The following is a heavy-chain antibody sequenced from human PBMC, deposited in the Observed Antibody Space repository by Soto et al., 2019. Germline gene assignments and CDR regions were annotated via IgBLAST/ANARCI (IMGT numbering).Heavy chain of an antibody. V-gene: IGHV1-2*04. CDR1: GYTFTGYY. D-gene: IGHD2-2*01. J-gene: IGHJ6*02. CDR3: ARDLSDCSSTSCYGIYYYYGMDV. CDR2: INPNSGGT. Sequence: QVQLVQSGAEVKKPGASVKVSCKASGYTFTGYYMHWVRQAPGQGLEWMGRINPNSGGTNYAQKFQGWVTMTRDTSISTAYMELSRLRSDDTAVYYCARDLSDCSSTSCYGIYYYYGMDVWGQGTTVTVSS.